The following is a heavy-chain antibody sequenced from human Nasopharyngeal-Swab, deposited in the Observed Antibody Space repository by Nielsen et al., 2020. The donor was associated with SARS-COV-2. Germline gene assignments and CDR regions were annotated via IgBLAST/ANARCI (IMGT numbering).Heavy chain of an antibody. CDR2: ISYAGTYK. CDR3: AKSTQLGIIYYYYNGVDV. CDR1: AFTFSSYG. J-gene: IGHJ6*02. Sequence: GESLKISCAASAFTFSSYGMHWVRQAPGKGLEWVALISYAGTYKYYADSVKGRFTISRDNSKNTLYLQMNSLRAEDTAVYYCAKSTQLGIIYYYYNGVDVWGQGTTVTVSS. V-gene: IGHV3-30*18. D-gene: IGHD1-1*01.